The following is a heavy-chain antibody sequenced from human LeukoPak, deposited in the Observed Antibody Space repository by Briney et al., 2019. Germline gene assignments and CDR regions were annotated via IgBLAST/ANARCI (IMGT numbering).Heavy chain of an antibody. D-gene: IGHD4-17*01. Sequence: PGGSLRLSCAASGFTFSSYAMHWVRQAPGKGLEWVAVISYDGSNKYYADSVKGRFTISRDNSKNTLYLQMNSLRAEDTAVYYCARDMTVTTTFLYYYYGMDVWGQGTTVTVSS. J-gene: IGHJ6*02. CDR3: ARDMTVTTTFLYYYYGMDV. CDR1: GFTFSSYA. CDR2: ISYDGSNK. V-gene: IGHV3-30-3*01.